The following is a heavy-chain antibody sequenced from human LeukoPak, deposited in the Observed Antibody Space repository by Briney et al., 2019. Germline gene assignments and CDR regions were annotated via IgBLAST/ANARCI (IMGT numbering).Heavy chain of an antibody. V-gene: IGHV3-21*01. D-gene: IGHD3-10*01. J-gene: IGHJ5*02. Sequence: PGGSLRLSCAASGFTFSSYSMDWVRQAPGKGLEWVSSISSSSSYIYYADSVKGRFTISRDNAKNSLYLQMNSLRAEDTAVYYCARDLSWFGDFNWFDPWGQGAWSPSPQ. CDR3: ARDLSWFGDFNWFDP. CDR1: GFTFSSYS. CDR2: ISSSSSYI.